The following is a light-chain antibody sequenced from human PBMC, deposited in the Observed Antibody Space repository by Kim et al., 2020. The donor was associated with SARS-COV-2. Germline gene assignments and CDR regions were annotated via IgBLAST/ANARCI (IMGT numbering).Light chain of an antibody. CDR2: WAS. J-gene: IGKJ1*01. V-gene: IGKV4-1*01. Sequence: ATINFKASQSVFDRPNNLNHFAWYQQKPGQPPKVLLYWASTRESGVPDRFSGSGSGTDFTLTISSLQAEDVAVYYCQQYFSTPVTFGQGTKVDIK. CDR3: QQYFSTPVT. CDR1: QSVFDRPNNLNH.